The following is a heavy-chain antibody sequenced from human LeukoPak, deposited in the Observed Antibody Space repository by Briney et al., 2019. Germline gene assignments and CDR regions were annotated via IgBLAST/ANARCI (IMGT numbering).Heavy chain of an antibody. CDR3: ARLRLGELSLGFDP. J-gene: IGHJ5*02. CDR2: ISPYNGDR. Sequence: ASVKASCKASGYTFTNYAITWVRQAPGQGPEWMGWISPYNGDRRDALKFQDRVTMTTDTSTTTAYMELRSLRSDDTAVYYCARLRLGELSLGFDPWGQGTLVTVSS. CDR1: GYTFTNYA. V-gene: IGHV1-18*01. D-gene: IGHD3-16*02.